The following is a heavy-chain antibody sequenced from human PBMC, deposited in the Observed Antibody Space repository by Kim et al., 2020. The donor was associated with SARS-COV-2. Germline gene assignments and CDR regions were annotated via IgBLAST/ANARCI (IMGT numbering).Heavy chain of an antibody. CDR1: GYSISSGYY. J-gene: IGHJ4*02. CDR2: IYHSGST. CDR3: ARVVTDTAMVGYYFDY. V-gene: IGHV4-38-2*02. Sequence: SETPSLTCTVSGYSISSGYYWGWIRQPPGKGLEWIGSIYHSGSTYYNPSLKSRVTISVDTSKNQFSLKLSSVTAADTAVYYCARVVTDTAMVGYYFDYWGQGTLVTVSS. D-gene: IGHD5-18*01.